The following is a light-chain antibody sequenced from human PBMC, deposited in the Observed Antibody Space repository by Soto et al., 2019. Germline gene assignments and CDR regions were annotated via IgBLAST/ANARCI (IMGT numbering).Light chain of an antibody. V-gene: IGLV4-60*02. Sequence: QLVLTQSSSASASLGSSVKLTCTLNTDYRNHIIAWHQQQPGKAPRHLMKLQSGGTYTRGGGVPNRFSGSSSGADRYLTISNLQFEDEGDYFCETWDLKVRVFGGGTKLTVL. CDR3: ETWDLKVRV. CDR2: LQSGGTY. CDR1: TDYRNHI. J-gene: IGLJ3*02.